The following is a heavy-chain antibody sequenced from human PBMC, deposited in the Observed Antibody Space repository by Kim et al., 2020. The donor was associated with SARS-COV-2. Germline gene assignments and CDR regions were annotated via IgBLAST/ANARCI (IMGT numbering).Heavy chain of an antibody. J-gene: IGHJ4*02. CDR2: IYYSGST. Sequence: SETLSLTCTVSGGSISSSSYYWGWIRQPPGKGLEWIGSIYYSGSTYYNPSLKSRVTISVDTSKNQFSLKLSSVTAADTAVYYCASGLFEGGSYRHDYWGQGTLVTVSS. CDR3: ASGLFEGGSYRHDY. CDR1: GGSISSSSYY. D-gene: IGHD3-16*02. V-gene: IGHV4-39*01.